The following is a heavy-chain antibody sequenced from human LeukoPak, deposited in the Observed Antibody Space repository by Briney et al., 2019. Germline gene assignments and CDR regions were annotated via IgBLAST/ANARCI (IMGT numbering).Heavy chain of an antibody. CDR3: ATSPQMRY. J-gene: IGHJ4*02. V-gene: IGHV3-15*01. Sequence: GGSLRLSCAASEFTFSNAWMNWVRQAPGKGLEWVGRIKSKTDGETTDYATPVKGRFIISRDDSKNTLYLQMDSLKTEDTAVYYCATSPQMRYWGQGTLVTVSS. CDR1: EFTFSNAW. CDR2: IKSKTDGETT.